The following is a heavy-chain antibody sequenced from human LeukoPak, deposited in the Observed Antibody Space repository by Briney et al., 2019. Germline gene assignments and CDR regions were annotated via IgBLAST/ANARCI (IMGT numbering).Heavy chain of an antibody. CDR1: GDTTSTYS. CDR3: ATTGGLWFGESRWFDP. D-gene: IGHD3-10*01. V-gene: IGHV1-69*13. Sequence: SVKVSCKASGDTTSTYSISWVRQAPGQGLEWMGGIIPVLGTANYAQRFQGRVTITADESTSTAYMELSSLRSEDTAVYYCATTGGLWFGESRWFDPWGQGTLVTVSS. J-gene: IGHJ5*02. CDR2: IIPVLGTA.